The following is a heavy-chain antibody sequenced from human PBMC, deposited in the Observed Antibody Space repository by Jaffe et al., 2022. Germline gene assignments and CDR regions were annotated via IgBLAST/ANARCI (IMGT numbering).Heavy chain of an antibody. Sequence: EVQLVESGGGLVQPGGSLRLSCAASGFTFSSYWMSWVRQAPGKGLEWVANIKQDGSEKYYVDSVKGRFTISRDNAKNSLYLQMNSLRAEDTAVYYCARSVGYDILTGYYEWDYFDYWGQGTLVTVSS. CDR2: IKQDGSEK. CDR1: GFTFSSYW. V-gene: IGHV3-7*01. J-gene: IGHJ4*02. D-gene: IGHD3-9*01. CDR3: ARSVGYDILTGYYEWDYFDY.